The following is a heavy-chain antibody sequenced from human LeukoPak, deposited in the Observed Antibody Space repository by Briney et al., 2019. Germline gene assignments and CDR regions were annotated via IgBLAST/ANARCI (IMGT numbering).Heavy chain of an antibody. V-gene: IGHV4-39*07. J-gene: IGHJ6*02. Sequence: SETLSLTCTVSGGSISSSSYYWGWIRQPPGKGLEWIGSIYYSGSTYYNPSLKSRVTLSVDTSKNQFSLKLSSVTAADTAVYYCARDRLPPRAGSGYYYGHYYYGMDVWGQGTTVTVSS. CDR3: ARDRLPPRAGSGYYYGHYYYGMDV. CDR1: GGSISSSSYY. D-gene: IGHD3-22*01. CDR2: IYYSGST.